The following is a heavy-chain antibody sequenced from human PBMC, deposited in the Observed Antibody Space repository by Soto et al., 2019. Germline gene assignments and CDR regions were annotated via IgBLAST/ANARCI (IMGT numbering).Heavy chain of an antibody. V-gene: IGHV1-2*02. CDR3: ARDAHPFAENMWGTMVRGVIRPRCWFDP. D-gene: IGHD3-10*01. CDR2: INPNSGGT. Sequence: QVQLVQSGAEVKKPGASVKVSCKASGYTFTGYYMHWVRQAPGQGLEWMGWINPNSGGTNYAQKFQGRVTMTRDTSISAGYMELSRLRSDDTAVYYCARDAHPFAENMWGTMVRGVIRPRCWFDPWGQGTLVTVSS. J-gene: IGHJ5*02. CDR1: GYTFTGYY.